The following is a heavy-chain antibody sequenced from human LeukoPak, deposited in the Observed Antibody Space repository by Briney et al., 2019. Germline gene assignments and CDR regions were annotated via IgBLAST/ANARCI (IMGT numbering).Heavy chain of an antibody. J-gene: IGHJ4*02. V-gene: IGHV3-9*01. CDR3: VKDRVWFGELLNPLFDN. D-gene: IGHD3-10*01. Sequence: PGRSLRLSCAASGFTFDDYAMHWVRHAPGKGLEWVSGISWNSGRIGYADSVKGRFTISRDNAKNSLYLQMNSLRAEDTALYYCVKDRVWFGELLNPLFDNWGQGTRVTVSS. CDR2: ISWNSGRI. CDR1: GFTFDDYA.